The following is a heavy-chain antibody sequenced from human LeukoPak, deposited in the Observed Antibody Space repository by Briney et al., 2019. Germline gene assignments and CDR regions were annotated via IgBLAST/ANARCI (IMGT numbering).Heavy chain of an antibody. D-gene: IGHD4-17*01. V-gene: IGHV3-7*01. J-gene: IGHJ6*02. CDR2: IKQDGSEK. CDR3: AAPSGDYGYYGMDV. CDR1: GFTFSSYW. Sequence: GGSLRLSCAASGFTFSSYWMSWVRQAPGKGLEWVANIKQDGSEKYYVDSVKGRFTISRDNAKNSLYLQMNSLRAEDTAVYYCAAPSGDYGYYGMDVWGQGTTVTVSS.